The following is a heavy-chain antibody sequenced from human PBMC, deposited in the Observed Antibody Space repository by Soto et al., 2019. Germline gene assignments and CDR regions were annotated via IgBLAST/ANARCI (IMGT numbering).Heavy chain of an antibody. CDR2: ISSSGSTI. J-gene: IGHJ4*02. CDR3: ARESQGGIVGVDY. V-gene: IGHV3-48*03. CDR1: GFTFSSYE. D-gene: IGHD1-26*01. Sequence: GGSLRLSCAASGFTFSSYEMNWVRQSPGKGLEWVSYISSSGSTIYYADSVKGRFTISRDNAKNSLYLQMNRLRAEETAVYHCARESQGGIVGVDYWGQGTLVTVSS.